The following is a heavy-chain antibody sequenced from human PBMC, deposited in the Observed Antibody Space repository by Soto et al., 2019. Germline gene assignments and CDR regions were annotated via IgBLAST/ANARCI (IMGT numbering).Heavy chain of an antibody. CDR2: IYYSGSA. V-gene: IGHV4-39*01. Sequence: QLQLQESGPGLVKPSETLSLTCTVSGDSISSSDYYWGWIRQPPGKGLEWIGNIYYSGSASYHPSXXXXXXXXXXXXXXXXXXXXXXXXXXXXXXXXXXXXXXXXXFDYWGQGTLVTVSS. CDR3: XXXXXXXXFDY. J-gene: IGHJ4*02. CDR1: GDSISSSDYY.